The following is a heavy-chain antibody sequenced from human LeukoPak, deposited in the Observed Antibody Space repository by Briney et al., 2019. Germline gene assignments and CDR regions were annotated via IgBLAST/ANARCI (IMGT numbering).Heavy chain of an antibody. CDR2: IYYSGST. D-gene: IGHD2-15*01. V-gene: IGHV4-31*03. CDR1: GGSISSGGYY. Sequence: SETLSLTCTVSGGSISSGGYYWSWIRQHPGKGLEWIGHIYYSGSTYYNPSLKSRVTISVDTSKNQFSLKLSSVTAADTAVYYCARDVGSQGFFDYWAREPWSPSPQ. CDR3: ARDVGSQGFFDY. J-gene: IGHJ4*02.